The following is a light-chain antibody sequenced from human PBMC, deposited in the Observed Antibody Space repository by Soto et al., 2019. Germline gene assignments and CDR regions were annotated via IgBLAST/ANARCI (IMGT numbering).Light chain of an antibody. CDR3: QQLFDSPIT. V-gene: IGKV1-39*01. CDR2: AAS. J-gene: IGKJ5*01. CDR1: QSISSY. Sequence: IRMTQSPSSLSASVGDRVTITCRASQSISSYLNWYQQKPGKAPKLLIYAASTLESGVPSRFSATVSGTEFSLTITSLQPEDFATYYCQQLFDSPITFGQGTRLEI.